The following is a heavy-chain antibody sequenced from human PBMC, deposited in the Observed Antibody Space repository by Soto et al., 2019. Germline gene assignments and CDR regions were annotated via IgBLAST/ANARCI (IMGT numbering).Heavy chain of an antibody. CDR2: IDGSCGIT. CDR1: GFTFGTTY. V-gene: IGHV3-23*01. CDR3: VKNSGWFNT. D-gene: IGHD3-10*01. Sequence: QLLQSGGGLVQPGGSLTLSCEASGFTFGTTYMSWVRQAPGEGLEWVSTIDGSCGITYYADSVKGRFTISRDNSRNTVYMQRNSVRGDYTALYYCVKNSGWFNTWGQGALVTVSS. J-gene: IGHJ5*02.